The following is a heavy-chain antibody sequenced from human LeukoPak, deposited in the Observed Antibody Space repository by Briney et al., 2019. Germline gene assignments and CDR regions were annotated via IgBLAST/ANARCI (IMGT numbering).Heavy chain of an antibody. D-gene: IGHD6-19*01. CDR2: INHSGIT. Sequence: SETLSLTCAVFGGSFSDYYWSWIRQPPGKGLEWIGEINHSGITNYNPSLKSRVTISADASKNQFSLKLSSVTAADTSVYYYASDTVAGTGWGQGTLVTVSS. J-gene: IGHJ4*02. CDR3: ASDTVAGTG. CDR1: GGSFSDYY. V-gene: IGHV4-34*01.